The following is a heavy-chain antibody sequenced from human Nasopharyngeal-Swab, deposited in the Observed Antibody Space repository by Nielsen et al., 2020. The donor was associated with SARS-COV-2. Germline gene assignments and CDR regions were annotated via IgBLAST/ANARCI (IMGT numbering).Heavy chain of an antibody. J-gene: IGHJ3*02. V-gene: IGHV4-30-4*01. CDR1: GGSISSGDYY. D-gene: IGHD2-8*02. CDR3: AREGRYSWVGGNSAFDI. Sequence: SETLSLTCTVSGGSISSGDYYWSWIRQPPGKGLEWIGYIYYSGSTYYNPSLKSRVTISVDTSKNQFSLKLSSVTAADTAVYYCAREGRYSWVGGNSAFDIWGQGTMVTVSS. CDR2: IYYSGST.